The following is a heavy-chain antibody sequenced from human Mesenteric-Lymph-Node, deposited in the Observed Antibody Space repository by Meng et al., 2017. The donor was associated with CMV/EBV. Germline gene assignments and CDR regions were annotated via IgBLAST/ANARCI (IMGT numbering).Heavy chain of an antibody. CDR1: GGSISSSSYY. J-gene: IGHJ4*02. CDR2: IYYSGST. Sequence: SETLSLTCTVSGGSISSSSYYWGWIRQPPGKGLEWIGSIYYSGSTYYNPSLKSRVTISVDTSKNQFSLKLSSVTAADTAVYYCARAGSLEWLDYWGQGTLVTVSS. CDR3: ARAGSLEWLDY. D-gene: IGHD3-3*01. V-gene: IGHV4-39*07.